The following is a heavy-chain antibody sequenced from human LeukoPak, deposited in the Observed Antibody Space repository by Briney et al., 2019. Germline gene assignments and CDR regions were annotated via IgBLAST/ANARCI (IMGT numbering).Heavy chain of an antibody. CDR1: EFTFSSFA. CDR3: AKDGHKGSTWSGAFDI. J-gene: IGHJ3*02. Sequence: PGGSLRLSCAASEFTFSSFAMHWVRQAPDKGLEWVAIISDDGSNKYYADSVKGRFTISRDNSKNTLYVQMNSLRADDTAVYYCAKDGHKGSTWSGAFDIWGQGTMVTVSS. D-gene: IGHD6-13*01. V-gene: IGHV3-30*18. CDR2: ISDDGSNK.